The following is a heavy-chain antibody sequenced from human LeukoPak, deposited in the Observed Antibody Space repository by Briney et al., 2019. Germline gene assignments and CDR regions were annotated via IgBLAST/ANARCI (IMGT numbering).Heavy chain of an antibody. J-gene: IGHJ4*02. V-gene: IGHV4-39*07. Sequence: PSETLSLTCTVSGGSISSSSYYWGWIRQPPGKGLEWIGSIYYSGSTYYNPSLKSRVTISVDTSKNQFSLKLSSVTAADTAVYYCARQHYDYVWGSYHGRSLDYWGQGTLVTVSS. CDR2: IYYSGST. CDR1: GGSISSSSYY. CDR3: ARQHYDYVWGSYHGRSLDY. D-gene: IGHD3-16*01.